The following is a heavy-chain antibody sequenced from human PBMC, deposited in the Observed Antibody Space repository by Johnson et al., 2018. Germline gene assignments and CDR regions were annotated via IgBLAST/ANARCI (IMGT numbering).Heavy chain of an antibody. J-gene: IGHJ3*02. CDR1: GGTFSNFA. D-gene: IGHD3-22*01. Sequence: VQLVESGAEVKKPGSSVNVSCKASGGTFSNFAFSWVRQAPGQGLEWMGGIIPIFGTANYAQKFQGRVTITADGSTTAYMELSSLTSEDTAVYYCAGGYYSDTSGYYPDYDAFDIWGQGTMVTVSS. V-gene: IGHV1-69*01. CDR2: IIPIFGTA. CDR3: AGGYYSDTSGYYPDYDAFDI.